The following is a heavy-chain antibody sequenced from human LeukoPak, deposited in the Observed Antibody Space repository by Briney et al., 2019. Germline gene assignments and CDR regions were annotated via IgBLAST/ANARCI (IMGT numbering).Heavy chain of an antibody. CDR1: GGSFSGYY. CDR2: INHSGST. CDR3: ARRSAAGKIWFDP. V-gene: IGHV4-34*01. J-gene: IGHJ5*02. D-gene: IGHD6-19*01. Sequence: RSSETLSLTCAVYGGSFSGYYWSWIRQPPGKGLEWIGEINHSGSTNYNPSLKSRVTISVDKSKNQFSLKLSSVTAADTAVYYCARRSAAGKIWFDPWGQGTLVTVSS.